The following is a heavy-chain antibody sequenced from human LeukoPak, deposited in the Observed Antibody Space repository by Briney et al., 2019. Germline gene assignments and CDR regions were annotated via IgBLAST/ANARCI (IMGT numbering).Heavy chain of an antibody. CDR2: IYYSGST. Sequence: SETLSLTCTVSGGSISSYYWCWIRQPPGKGLEWIGYIYYSGSTNYNPSLKSRVTISVDTSKNQFSLKLSSVTAADTAVYYCASGAYSSSAFDYWGQGTLVTVSS. CDR3: ASGAYSSSAFDY. CDR1: GGSISSYY. J-gene: IGHJ4*02. D-gene: IGHD6-13*01. V-gene: IGHV4-59*01.